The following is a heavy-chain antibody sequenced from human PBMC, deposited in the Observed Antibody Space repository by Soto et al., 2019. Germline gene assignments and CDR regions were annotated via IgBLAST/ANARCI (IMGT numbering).Heavy chain of an antibody. CDR1: VYIFTNYW. CDR2: IYPGDSDT. Sequence: GESLKISCKGSVYIFTNYWIGWVRQMPGKGLEWMGIIYPGDSDTKYSPSFQGQVTISADKSITTAYLQWSSLKASDTAMYYCASLSYYDSSGAFDYWGQGTLVTVSS. V-gene: IGHV5-51*01. J-gene: IGHJ4*02. CDR3: ASLSYYDSSGAFDY. D-gene: IGHD3-22*01.